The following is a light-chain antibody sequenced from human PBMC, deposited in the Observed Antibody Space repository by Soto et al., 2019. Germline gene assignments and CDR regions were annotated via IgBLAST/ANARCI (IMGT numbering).Light chain of an antibody. CDR3: TSYTSKSTGG. J-gene: IGLJ1*01. V-gene: IGLV2-14*01. CDR1: SSDVGGYNY. CDR2: EVS. Sequence: QSALTQPASVSGSPGQSITISCTGTSSDVGGYNYVAWYQQHPGKAPKLIIYEVSNRPSGVSNRFSGSKSGNTASLTISGLKAEDEADYYCTSYTSKSTGGFGTGTKVTVL.